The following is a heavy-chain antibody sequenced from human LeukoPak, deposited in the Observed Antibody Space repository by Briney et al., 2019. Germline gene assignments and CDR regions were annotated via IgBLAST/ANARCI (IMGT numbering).Heavy chain of an antibody. J-gene: IGHJ6*02. D-gene: IGHD3-9*01. CDR2: IRTAGDT. CDR1: GFTLSSFD. Sequence: GRSLRLSCAASGFTLSSFDMHWVRPATGKGLEWVLAIRTAGDTYYPGSVKGRFTISRENAKNSLHLQMNNLSAGDTAVYYCARGTWVDILTGYTTYGGMDVWGQGTTVTVSS. V-gene: IGHV3-13*01. CDR3: ARGTWVDILTGYTTYGGMDV.